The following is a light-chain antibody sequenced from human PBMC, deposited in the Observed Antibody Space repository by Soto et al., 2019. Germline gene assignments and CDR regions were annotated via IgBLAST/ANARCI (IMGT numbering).Light chain of an antibody. Sequence: QSALTQPASVSGSPGQSITISCTGTSSDVGGYKYVSWYQQHPGKAPKLMIYDVSNRPSGVSNRFSGSKSGNTASLTISGLQADDEADYYCSSYPSSTTLGVVFGGGTKLTVL. CDR1: SSDVGGYKY. V-gene: IGLV2-14*01. CDR2: DVS. J-gene: IGLJ2*01. CDR3: SSYPSSTTLGVV.